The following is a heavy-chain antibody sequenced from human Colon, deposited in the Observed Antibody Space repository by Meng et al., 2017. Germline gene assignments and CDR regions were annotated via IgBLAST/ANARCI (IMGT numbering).Heavy chain of an antibody. Sequence: GGSLRLSCAASEFTFSSYAMTWVRQAPGKGLEWFSVISDSSSSTYYADSVKGRFTISRDNSKNALYLQMNSLRAEDTAVYYCAKDSRNYYDSSGYYGHVDYWGQGTLVTVSS. CDR1: EFTFSSYA. D-gene: IGHD3-22*01. CDR3: AKDSRNYYDSSGYYGHVDY. CDR2: ISDSSSST. J-gene: IGHJ4*02. V-gene: IGHV3-23*01.